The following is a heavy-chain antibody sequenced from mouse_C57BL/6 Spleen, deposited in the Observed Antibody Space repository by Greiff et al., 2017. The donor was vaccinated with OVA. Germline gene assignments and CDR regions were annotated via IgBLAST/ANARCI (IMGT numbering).Heavy chain of an antibody. CDR1: GYSITSGYY. J-gene: IGHJ2*01. Sequence: EVQLKESGPGLAKPSQSLSLTCSVSGYSITSGYYWNWIRQSPGNNLECMGYISYDGSNNYNPSLKTRISITRDTSENQFFLKLNSVTTEDKATYSCARESTAGYFDYWGTGATLTVAS. D-gene: IGHD1-2*01. CDR3: ARESTAGYFDY. V-gene: IGHV3-6*01. CDR2: ISYDGSN.